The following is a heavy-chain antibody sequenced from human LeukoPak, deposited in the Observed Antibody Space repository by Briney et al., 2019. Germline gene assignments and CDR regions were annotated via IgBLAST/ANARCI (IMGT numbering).Heavy chain of an antibody. CDR1: GFTFSSYA. Sequence: PGGSLRLSCAASGFTFSSYAMHWVRQAPGKGLEWVAVISYDGSNKYYADSVKGRFTISRDNSKNTLYLQMNSLRAEDTAVYYCAKDFSNWAFDYWGQGTLVTVSS. CDR3: AKDFSNWAFDY. J-gene: IGHJ4*02. CDR2: ISYDGSNK. D-gene: IGHD7-27*01. V-gene: IGHV3-30-3*01.